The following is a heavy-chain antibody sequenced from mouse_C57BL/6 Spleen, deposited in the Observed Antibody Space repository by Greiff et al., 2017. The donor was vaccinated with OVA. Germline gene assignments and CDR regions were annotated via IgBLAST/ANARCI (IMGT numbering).Heavy chain of an antibody. D-gene: IGHD2-5*01. V-gene: IGHV5-6*01. J-gene: IGHJ3*01. CDR1: GFTFSSYG. Sequence: VQLKESGGDLVKPGGSLKLSCAASGFTFSSYGMSWVRQTPDKRLEWVATISSGGSYTYYPDSVKGRFTISRDNAKNTLYLQMSSLKSEDTAMYYCASSYYSNTGFAYWGQGTLVTVSA. CDR2: ISSGGSYT. CDR3: ASSYYSNTGFAY.